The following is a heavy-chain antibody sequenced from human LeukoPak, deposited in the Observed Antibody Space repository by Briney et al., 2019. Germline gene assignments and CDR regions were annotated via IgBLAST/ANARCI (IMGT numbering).Heavy chain of an antibody. V-gene: IGHV4-34*01. CDR2: INHSGST. J-gene: IGHJ4*02. CDR1: GGSFSGYY. CDR3: ARRSTMRYDF. D-gene: IGHD3-3*01. Sequence: SETLSLTCAVYGGSFSGYYWSWIRQPPGKGLEWIGEINHSGSTNYNPSLKSRVTISVDTSKNQFSLKLSSVTAADTAAYYCARRSTMRYDFWGQGTLVTVSS.